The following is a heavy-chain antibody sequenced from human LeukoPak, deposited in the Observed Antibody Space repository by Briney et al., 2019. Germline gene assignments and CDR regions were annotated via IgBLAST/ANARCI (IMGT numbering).Heavy chain of an antibody. V-gene: IGHV4-38-2*02. J-gene: IGHJ5*02. Sequence: SETLSLTCTVSGYSISSGYYWGWIRQPPGKGLEWIGSIYHSGSTYYNPSLKSRVTISVDTSKNQFSLKLSSVTAADTAAYYCARVPMVRGVITADWFDPWGQGTLVTVSS. D-gene: IGHD3-10*01. CDR1: GYSISSGYY. CDR2: IYHSGST. CDR3: ARVPMVRGVITADWFDP.